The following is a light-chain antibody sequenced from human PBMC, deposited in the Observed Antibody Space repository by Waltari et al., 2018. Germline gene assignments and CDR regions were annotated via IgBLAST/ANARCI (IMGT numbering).Light chain of an antibody. V-gene: IGLV2-14*01. CDR1: NSAIGAYKF. Sequence: QSALTQTASVSGSRGQSVTIPCTGTNSAIGAYKFVSWYQQHPNKAPRLIIYEVNNRPSGVSTRFSGSRSGNAASLTISDLQSEDEAHYYCSSYTTSSTVVFGTGTKVT. CDR3: SSYTTSSTVV. CDR2: EVN. J-gene: IGLJ1*01.